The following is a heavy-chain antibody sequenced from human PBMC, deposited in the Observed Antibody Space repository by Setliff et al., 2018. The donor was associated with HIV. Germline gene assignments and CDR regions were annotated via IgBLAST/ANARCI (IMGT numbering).Heavy chain of an antibody. J-gene: IGHJ3*02. CDR1: RASISDVTYY. CDR3: ARSQETSVAATEI. CDR2: IDIRRGTT. Sequence: PSETLSLPCTVYRASISDVTYYWSWIRQPAGKGLEWIGHIDIRRGTTNYSPSLKSRVTISLDTSKNQFSLSLSAVTASDTALYYCARSQETSVAATEIWGQGTMVTVSS. V-gene: IGHV4-61*09.